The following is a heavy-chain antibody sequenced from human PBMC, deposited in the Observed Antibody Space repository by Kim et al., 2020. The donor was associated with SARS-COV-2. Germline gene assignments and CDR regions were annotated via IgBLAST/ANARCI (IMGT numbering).Heavy chain of an antibody. CDR1: GGSISSYY. CDR3: AGIAVAGQPGDDY. V-gene: IGHV4-59*08. Sequence: SETLSLTCTVSGGSISSYYWSWIRQPPGKGLEWMGYIYYSGSTNYNPALKSRVTISVDTSKNQFSLKLSSVTAADTAVYYCAGIAVAGQPGDDYWGQGTLVTVSS. CDR2: IYYSGST. J-gene: IGHJ4*02. D-gene: IGHD6-19*01.